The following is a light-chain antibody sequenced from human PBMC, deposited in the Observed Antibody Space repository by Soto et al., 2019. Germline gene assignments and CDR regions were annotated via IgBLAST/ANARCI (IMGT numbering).Light chain of an antibody. CDR1: SSDVGGYNY. CDR3: SSYTSSSTL. J-gene: IGLJ1*01. Sequence: QSALTQPASGSGSPGQSITISCTGTSSDVGGYNYVSWYQQHPGKAPKLMIYAVTDRPSGVSSRFSGSKSGNTASLTISGLQAEDEADYYCSSYTSSSTLFGTGTKVTVL. V-gene: IGLV2-14*01. CDR2: AVT.